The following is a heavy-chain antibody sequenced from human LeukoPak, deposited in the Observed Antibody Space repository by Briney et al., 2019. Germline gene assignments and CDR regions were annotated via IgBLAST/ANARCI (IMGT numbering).Heavy chain of an antibody. V-gene: IGHV1-2*02. CDR2: INPNSGGT. J-gene: IGHJ3*02. D-gene: IGHD3-22*01. Sequence: ASVNVSCKASGYTFTGYYMHWVRQAPGQGLEWMGWINPNSGGTNYAQKFQGRVTMTRDTSISTAYMELSRLRSDDTAVYYCARVKRRITMIVVAPSHAFDIWGQGTKATVSS. CDR3: ARVKRRITMIVVAPSHAFDI. CDR1: GYTFTGYY.